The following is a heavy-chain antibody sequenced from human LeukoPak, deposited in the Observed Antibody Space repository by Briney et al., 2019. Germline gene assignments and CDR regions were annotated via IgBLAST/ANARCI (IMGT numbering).Heavy chain of an antibody. CDR1: GGSISSSSYY. Sequence: SETLSLTCTVSGGSISSSSYYWGWIRQPPGKGLEWIGSIYYSGSTYYNPSLKSRVTISVDTSKNQLSLKLSSVTAADTAVYYCARGSSGLVLDYWGQGTLVTVSS. J-gene: IGHJ4*02. CDR2: IYYSGST. V-gene: IGHV4-39*01. D-gene: IGHD6-19*01. CDR3: ARGSSGLVLDY.